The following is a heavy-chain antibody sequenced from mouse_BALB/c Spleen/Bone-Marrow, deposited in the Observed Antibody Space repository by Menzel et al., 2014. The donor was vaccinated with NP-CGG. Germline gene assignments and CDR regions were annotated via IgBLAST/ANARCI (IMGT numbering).Heavy chain of an antibody. J-gene: IGHJ1*01. CDR1: GFSLTSYG. V-gene: IGHV2-6-1*01. CDR3: ARHYYGSSYWYFDV. D-gene: IGHD1-1*01. Sequence: VQLVESGPGLVAPSQSLSITCTISGFSLTSYGVHWVRQPPGKGLEWLVVIWSDGSTTYNSALKSRLSISKDNSKSQVFLKMNSLQTDDTAMYYCARHYYGSSYWYFDVWGAGTTVTVSS. CDR2: IWSDGST.